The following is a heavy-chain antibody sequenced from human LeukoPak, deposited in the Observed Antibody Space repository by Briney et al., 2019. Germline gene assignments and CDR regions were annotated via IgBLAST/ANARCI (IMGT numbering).Heavy chain of an antibody. CDR2: IYPCDSDT. J-gene: IGHJ4*02. CDR3: ERLGEERGYSYGYFDY. Sequence: GESLKISCKGSGYSFTSYWIGWVRQMPGKGLEWMGIIYPCDSDTRYSPSFQGHVTISADKSISTAYLQWSSLKASDTAMYYCERLGEERGYSYGYFDYWGQGTLVTVSS. CDR1: GYSFTSYW. D-gene: IGHD5-18*01. V-gene: IGHV5-51*01.